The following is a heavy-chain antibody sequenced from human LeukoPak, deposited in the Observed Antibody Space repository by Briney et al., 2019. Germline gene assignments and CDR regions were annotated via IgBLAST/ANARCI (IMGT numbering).Heavy chain of an antibody. CDR2: INSDGRST. D-gene: IGHD4-17*01. Sequence: GGSLRLSCAASGFTFSNYWMHWVRQAPGKGLVWVSRINSDGRSTKYADSVKGRFAISRDNAKNTLYLQMNSLRAEDTAVYYCVRDRAVSPFPPDAFDMWGQGTMVTVAS. CDR1: GFTFSNYW. V-gene: IGHV3-74*01. J-gene: IGHJ3*02. CDR3: VRDRAVSPFPPDAFDM.